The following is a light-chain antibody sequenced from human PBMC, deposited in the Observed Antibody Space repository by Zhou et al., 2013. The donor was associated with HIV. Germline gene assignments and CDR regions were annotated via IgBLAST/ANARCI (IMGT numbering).Light chain of an antibody. Sequence: DVVMTQTPLSLSVTPGQPASLSCKSSQSLLHTDGKTHLCWYLQKPGQSPQILIYEASERFSGVPDRFSGSGSGTDFTLTISRVEAEDVGDYYCMQALQIPRTFGQGTKVEIK. CDR3: MQALQIPRT. J-gene: IGKJ1*01. CDR2: EAS. V-gene: IGKV2D-29*02. CDR1: QSLLHTDGKTH.